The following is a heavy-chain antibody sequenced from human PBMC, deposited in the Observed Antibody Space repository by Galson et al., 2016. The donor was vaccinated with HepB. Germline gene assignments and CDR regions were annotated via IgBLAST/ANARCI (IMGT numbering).Heavy chain of an antibody. J-gene: IGHJ3*01. D-gene: IGHD3-16*02. V-gene: IGHV1-69*13. CDR1: GGTFSSYP. CDR3: ASEFTFGGVIVTGFDV. Sequence: SVKVSCKAFGGTFSSYPISWVRQAPGQGLEWMGSFVPIFGTPNYAQRLQGRVTIMLDESTSTAYMELSSLRSEDTAVYYCASEFTFGGVIVTGFDVWGQGTMVSVSS. CDR2: FVPIFGTP.